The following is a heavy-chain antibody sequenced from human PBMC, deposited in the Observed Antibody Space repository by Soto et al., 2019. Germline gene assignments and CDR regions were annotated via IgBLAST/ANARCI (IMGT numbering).Heavy chain of an antibody. D-gene: IGHD3-3*01. Sequence: GGSLRLSCAASGFTFSDYYMSWVRQAPGKGLEWVSAISGSGGSTYYADSVKGRFTISRDNSKNTLYLQMNSLRAEDTAVYYCAKDFLLEWLPLSWFDPWGQGTLVTVSS. J-gene: IGHJ5*02. CDR2: ISGSGGST. V-gene: IGHV3-23*01. CDR1: GFTFSDYY. CDR3: AKDFLLEWLPLSWFDP.